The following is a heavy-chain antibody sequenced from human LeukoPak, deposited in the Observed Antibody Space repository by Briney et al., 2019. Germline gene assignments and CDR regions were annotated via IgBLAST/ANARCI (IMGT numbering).Heavy chain of an antibody. CDR1: GFTFSNYA. D-gene: IGHD3-16*01. J-gene: IGHJ4*02. V-gene: IGHV3-23*01. CDR3: AKGPQGD. CDR2: IDSGGGT. Sequence: GGSLRLSCAASGFTFSNYAMSWVRQAPGKGLQWVSAIDSGGGTYYANSVKGRFTISRDNSKNTLYLQLNSLRADDTAVYYCAKGPQGDWGQGALVTVSS.